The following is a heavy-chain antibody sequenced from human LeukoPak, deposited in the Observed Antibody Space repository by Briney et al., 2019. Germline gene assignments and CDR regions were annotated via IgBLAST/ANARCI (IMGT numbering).Heavy chain of an antibody. J-gene: IGHJ6*02. CDR2: IKQDGSEK. V-gene: IGHV3-7*03. Sequence: PGGSLRLSCAASGFTFSSYWMSWVRQAPGKGLEWVANIKQDGSEKYYVDSVKGRFTISRDNAKNSLYLQMNSLRAEDTAVYYCARDSLVPGYYYCGMDVWGQGTTVTVSS. CDR1: GFTFSSYW. D-gene: IGHD2-2*01. CDR3: ARDSLVPGYYYCGMDV.